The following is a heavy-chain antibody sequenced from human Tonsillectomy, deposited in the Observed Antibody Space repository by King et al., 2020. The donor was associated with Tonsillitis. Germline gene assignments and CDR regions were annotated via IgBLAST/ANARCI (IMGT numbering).Heavy chain of an antibody. D-gene: IGHD3-3*01. J-gene: IGHJ6*02. CDR3: ATTIRDVLRFLEWYYYGMDV. Sequence: QLQESGPGLVKPSETLSLTCTVSGGSISSSSYYWGWIRQPPGKGLEWIGSIHYSGSTYYNPSLKIRVTISVDTSKNQFSLKLSSVTAADTAVYYCATTIRDVLRFLEWYYYGMDVWGQGTTVTVSS. V-gene: IGHV4-39*01. CDR2: IHYSGST. CDR1: GGSISSSSYY.